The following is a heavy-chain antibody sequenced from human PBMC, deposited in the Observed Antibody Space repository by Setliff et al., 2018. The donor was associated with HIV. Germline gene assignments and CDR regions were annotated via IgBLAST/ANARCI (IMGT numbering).Heavy chain of an antibody. CDR1: GGSISSYY. V-gene: IGHV4-59*08. Sequence: SETLSLTCTVSGGSISSYYWSWIRQPPGKGLEWIAYIYYSGSTNYNPSLEGRVTISVDTSKNQFSLKLSSVAAADTAVYYCARLVGYYRSDNANYYYMDVWGKGTTVTVSS. J-gene: IGHJ6*03. CDR2: IYYSGST. CDR3: ARLVGYYRSDNANYYYMDV. D-gene: IGHD3-16*02.